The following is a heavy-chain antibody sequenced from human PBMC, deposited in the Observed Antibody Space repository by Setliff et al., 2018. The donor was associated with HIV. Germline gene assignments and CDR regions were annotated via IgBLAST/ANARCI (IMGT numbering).Heavy chain of an antibody. V-gene: IGHV4-61*02. Sequence: LSLTCTVSGGSISSGSYYWSWIRQPAGKGLEWIGRIYTSGSTNYNPSLKSRVNISVDTSKNQFSLKLSSVTATDTAVYYCARDSDYYDSSGRHIRLFDYWGQGTLVTVSS. CDR1: GGSISSGSYY. J-gene: IGHJ4*02. CDR2: IYTSGST. D-gene: IGHD3-22*01. CDR3: ARDSDYYDSSGRHIRLFDY.